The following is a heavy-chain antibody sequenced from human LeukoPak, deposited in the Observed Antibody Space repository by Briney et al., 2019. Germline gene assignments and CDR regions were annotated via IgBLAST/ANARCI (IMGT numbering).Heavy chain of an antibody. CDR2: IKQDGSAK. CDR1: GFTCSDYW. V-gene: IGHV3-7*01. CDR3: ARWRGSTSERSDY. J-gene: IGHJ4*02. D-gene: IGHD2-2*01. Sequence: GGSLRLSCTASGFTCSDYWMTWVRQAPGKGLEGVANIKQDGSAKYYVDSVKGRFTISRDNAKNSLYLQMDSLRVEDTATYYCARWRGSTSERSDYWGQGTLVTVSS.